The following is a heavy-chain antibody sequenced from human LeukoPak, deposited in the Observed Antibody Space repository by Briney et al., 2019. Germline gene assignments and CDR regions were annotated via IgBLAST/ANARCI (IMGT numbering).Heavy chain of an antibody. J-gene: IGHJ6*03. CDR1: GFTFSSYG. CDR2: IWYDGSNK. V-gene: IGHV3-33*06. D-gene: IGHD6-13*01. CDR3: AKDEESSWYAIRYYYYYMDV. Sequence: GRSLRLSCAASGFTFSSYGMHWVRQAPGKGLEWVAVIWYDGSNKYYADSVKGRFTISRDNSKNTLYLQMNSLRAEDTAVYYCAKDEESSWYAIRYYYYYMDVWGKGTTVTVSS.